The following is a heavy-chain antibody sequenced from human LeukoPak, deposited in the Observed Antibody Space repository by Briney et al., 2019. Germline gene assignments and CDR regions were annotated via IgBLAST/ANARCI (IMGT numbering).Heavy chain of an antibody. V-gene: IGHV3-49*04. CDR1: GFTFSRDT. CDR3: TREGVTYYDILTGYSHLDY. D-gene: IGHD3-9*01. Sequence: PGGSLRLSCAASGFTFSRDTMNWVRQAPGKGLEWVGFIRSKAYGGTTEYAASVKGRFTISRDDSKSIAYLQMNSLKTEDTAVYYCTREGVTYYDILTGYSHLDYWGQGTLVTVSS. CDR2: IRSKAYGGTT. J-gene: IGHJ4*02.